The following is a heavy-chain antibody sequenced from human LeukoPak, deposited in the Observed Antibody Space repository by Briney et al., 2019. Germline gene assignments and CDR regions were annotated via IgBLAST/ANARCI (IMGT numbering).Heavy chain of an antibody. CDR2: ISGHDDRT. V-gene: IGHV1-18*01. CDR3: ARDGGRLQTPESPINDY. D-gene: IGHD1-14*01. CDR1: GYGFPSYS. Sequence: ASVKVSCKASGYGFPSYSITWVRQAPGHGLKWMGWISGHDDRTEYAQKFQGRVTMSTDKSTTTASMELRRLTYDDTGVYYCARDGGRLQTPESPINDYWGQGTLVTVSS. J-gene: IGHJ4*02.